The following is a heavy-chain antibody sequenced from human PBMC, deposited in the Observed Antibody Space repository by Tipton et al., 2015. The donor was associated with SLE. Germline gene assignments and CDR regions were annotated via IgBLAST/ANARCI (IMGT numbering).Heavy chain of an antibody. Sequence: GLVKPSETLSLTCTVSGGSISSGSYYWSWIRQPAGKGLEWIGRIYTSGSTNYNPSLKSRVTISVDTSKNQFSLKLSSVTAADTAVYYCARVLGSWYYHFDYWGQGTLVTVSS. CDR2: IYTSGST. CDR1: GGSISSGSYY. CDR3: ARVLGSWYYHFDY. D-gene: IGHD6-13*01. V-gene: IGHV4-61*02. J-gene: IGHJ4*02.